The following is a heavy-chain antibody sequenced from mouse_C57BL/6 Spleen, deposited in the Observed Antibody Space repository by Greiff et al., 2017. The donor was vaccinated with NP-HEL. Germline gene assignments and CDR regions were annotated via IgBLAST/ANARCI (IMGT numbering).Heavy chain of an antibody. CDR2: ISYDGSN. D-gene: IGHD2-12*01. Sequence: EVQVVESGPGLVKPSPSLPLTCSVTGYSITSGYYWNWIRQLPGNKLEWMGYISYDGSNNYNPSLKNRISITRDTSKNQFFLKLNSGTPDDTATYYCARENSFYYFDYWGQGTTLTVSS. CDR1: GYSITSGYY. J-gene: IGHJ2*01. V-gene: IGHV3-6*01. CDR3: ARENSFYYFDY.